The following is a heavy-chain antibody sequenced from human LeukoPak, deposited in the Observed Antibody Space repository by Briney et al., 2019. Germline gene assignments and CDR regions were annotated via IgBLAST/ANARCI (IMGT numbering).Heavy chain of an antibody. CDR2: ISYDGSNK. V-gene: IGHV3-30*18. J-gene: IGHJ4*02. CDR3: AKALSGSYGSCFDY. D-gene: IGHD1-26*01. CDR1: GFTFSSYG. Sequence: GGSLRLSCAASGFTFSSYGMHWVRQAPGKGLEWVAVISYDGSNKYYADSVKGRLTISRDNSKNTLYLQMNSLRAEDTAVYYCAKALSGSYGSCFDYWGQGTLVTVSS.